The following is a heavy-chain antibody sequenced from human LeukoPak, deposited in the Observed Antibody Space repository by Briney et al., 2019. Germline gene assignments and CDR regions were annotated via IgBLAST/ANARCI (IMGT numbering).Heavy chain of an antibody. CDR2: FDPEDGET. CDR1: GYTLTELS. D-gene: IGHD6-13*01. V-gene: IGHV1-24*01. Sequence: ASVKVSCKVPGYTLTELSMHWVRQAPGKGLEWMGGFDPEDGETIYAQKFQGRVTMTEDTSTDTAYMELSSLRSEDTAVYYCATDLRAAAGPSTLYYYYYMDVWGKGTTVTVSS. J-gene: IGHJ6*03. CDR3: ATDLRAAAGPSTLYYYYYMDV.